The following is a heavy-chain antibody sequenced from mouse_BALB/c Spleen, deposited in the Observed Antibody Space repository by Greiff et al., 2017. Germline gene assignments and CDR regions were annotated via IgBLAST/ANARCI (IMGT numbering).Heavy chain of an antibody. CDR1: GFNIKDTY. J-gene: IGHJ3*01. V-gene: IGHV14-3*02. D-gene: IGHD4-1*02. Sequence: VQLQQSGAELVKPGASVKLSCTASGFNIKDTYTHWGKQRPEQGLEGIGRIEPANGNTKYDPKFQGKTTITADTSSNTAYLQLSSLTTEDTAVYYCASPNWDVAYWGQGTLVTVSA. CDR3: ASPNWDVAY. CDR2: IEPANGNT.